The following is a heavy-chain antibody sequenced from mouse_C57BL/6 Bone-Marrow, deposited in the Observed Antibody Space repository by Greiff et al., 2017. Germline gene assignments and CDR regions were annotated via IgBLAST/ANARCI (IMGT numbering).Heavy chain of an antibody. J-gene: IGHJ3*01. CDR3: ARDWDVWFAY. V-gene: IGHV1-52*01. D-gene: IGHD4-1*01. CDR2: IDPSDSET. Sequence: QVQLQQPGAELVRPGSSVKLSCKASGYTFTSYWMPWVKQRPIQGLEWIGNIDPSDSETHYNQKFKDKATLTVDKSSSTAYMQPSSLTSEDSAVYYCARDWDVWFAYWGQGTLVTVSA. CDR1: GYTFTSYW.